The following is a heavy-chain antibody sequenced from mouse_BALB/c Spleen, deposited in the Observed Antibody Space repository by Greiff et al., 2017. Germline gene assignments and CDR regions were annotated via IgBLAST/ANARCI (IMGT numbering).Heavy chain of an antibody. CDR1: GYAFSSYW. V-gene: IGHV1-80*01. CDR3: ARYGGYDGGSY. J-gene: IGHJ2*01. Sequence: QVQLQQSGAELVRPGSSVKISCKASGYAFSSYWMNWVKQRPGQGLEWIGQIYPGDGDTNYNGKFKGKATLTADKSSSTAYMQLSSLTSEDSAVYYCARYGGYDGGSYWGRGTTLTVSS. D-gene: IGHD2-2*01. CDR2: IYPGDGDT.